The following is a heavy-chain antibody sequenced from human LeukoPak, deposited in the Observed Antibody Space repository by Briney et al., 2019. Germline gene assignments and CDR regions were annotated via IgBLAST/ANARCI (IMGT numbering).Heavy chain of an antibody. CDR1: GYTFTSYY. Sequence: VASVKVSCKASGYTFTSYYMHWVRQAPGQGLEWMGIINPSGGSTSYAQKFQGRVTMTRDMSTSTAYMELRSLRSDDTALYYCVISFPGYTSSPNWFDPWGQGTLVTVSS. J-gene: IGHJ5*02. V-gene: IGHV1-46*03. CDR2: INPSGGST. CDR3: VISFPGYTSSPNWFDP. D-gene: IGHD5-12*01.